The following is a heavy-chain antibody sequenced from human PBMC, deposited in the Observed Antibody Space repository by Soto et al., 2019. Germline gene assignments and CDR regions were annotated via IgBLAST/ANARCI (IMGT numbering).Heavy chain of an antibody. Sequence: PGGSLRLSCAASGFTFSSYAMSWVRQAPGKGLEWVSAISGSGGSTYYADSVKGRFTISRDNSKNTLYLQMNSLRAEDTAVYYCAKSGRLLWFGAKYFQHWGQGTLVTVSS. D-gene: IGHD3-10*01. CDR1: GFTFSSYA. V-gene: IGHV3-23*01. J-gene: IGHJ1*01. CDR3: AKSGRLLWFGAKYFQH. CDR2: ISGSGGST.